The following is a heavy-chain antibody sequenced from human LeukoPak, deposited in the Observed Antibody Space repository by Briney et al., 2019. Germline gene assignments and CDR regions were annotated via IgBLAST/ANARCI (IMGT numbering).Heavy chain of an antibody. V-gene: IGHV4-61*02. CDR2: IYTSGST. Sequence: SETLSLTCTVSGGSISSGSYYWSWIRQPAGKGLEWIGRIYTSGSTNYNPSLKSRVTISVDTSKNQFSLKLSSVTAADTAVYYCARVRSGVPGYYYYMDVWGKGTTVTVSS. CDR3: ARVRSGVPGYYYYMDV. J-gene: IGHJ6*03. D-gene: IGHD3-3*01. CDR1: GGSISSGSYY.